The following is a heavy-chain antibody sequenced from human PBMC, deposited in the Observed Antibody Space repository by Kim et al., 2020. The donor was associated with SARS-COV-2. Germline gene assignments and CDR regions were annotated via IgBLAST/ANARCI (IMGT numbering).Heavy chain of an antibody. Sequence: GESLKISCKGSGYRFTSYWIGWVRQMPGKGLEWMGIIYPGDSDTRYSPSFQGQVTISADKSISTAYLQWSSLKASDAAMYYCARRGGIDYYYYGMDVWGQGTTVTVSS. CDR3: ARRGGIDYYYYGMDV. D-gene: IGHD3-16*01. V-gene: IGHV5-51*01. J-gene: IGHJ6*02. CDR1: GYRFTSYW. CDR2: IYPGDSDT.